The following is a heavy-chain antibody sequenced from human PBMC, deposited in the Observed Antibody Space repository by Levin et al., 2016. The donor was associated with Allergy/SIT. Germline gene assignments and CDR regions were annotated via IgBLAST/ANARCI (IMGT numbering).Heavy chain of an antibody. J-gene: IGHJ5*02. CDR3: ARAPAALDDDWFDP. CDR1: GYTFTGYY. CDR2: INPNSGGT. Sequence: ASVKVSCKASGYTFTGYYMHWVRQAPGQGLEWMGWINPNSGGTNYAQKFQGWVTMTRDTSISTAYMELSRLRSDDTAVYYCARAPAALDDDWFDPWGQGTLVTVSS. D-gene: IGHD2-2*01. V-gene: IGHV1-2*04.